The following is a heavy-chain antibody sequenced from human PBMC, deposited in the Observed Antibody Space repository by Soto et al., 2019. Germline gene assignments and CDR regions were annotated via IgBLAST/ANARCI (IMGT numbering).Heavy chain of an antibody. J-gene: IGHJ4*02. CDR2: IYYSGST. D-gene: IGHD2-21*01. CDR3: ARLGRVISQHFDY. CDR1: GGSISSSSYY. Sequence: SETLSLTCTVSGGSISSSSYYWGWIRQPPGKGLEWIGSIYYSGSTYYNPSLKSRVTISVDTSKNQFPLKLSSVTAADTAVYYCARLGRVISQHFDYWGQGTLVTVSS. V-gene: IGHV4-39*01.